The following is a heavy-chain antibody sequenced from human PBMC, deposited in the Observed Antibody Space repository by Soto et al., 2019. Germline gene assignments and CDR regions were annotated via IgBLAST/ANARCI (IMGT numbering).Heavy chain of an antibody. CDR3: AKDRGPRMQWLIDPFDY. CDR1: GFTYCIYA. V-gene: IGHV3-30*18. D-gene: IGHD6-19*01. CDR2: ISYDGTKT. Sequence: QVQLVESGGGVVQPGRSLRVSCAASGFTYCIYAMHWVRQAPGTGLEWVAVISYDGTKTYYADSVKGRFTISRDNSKNTVYLQMNSLRDEDTAVYYCAKDRGPRMQWLIDPFDYWGQGTLVTVSP. J-gene: IGHJ4*02.